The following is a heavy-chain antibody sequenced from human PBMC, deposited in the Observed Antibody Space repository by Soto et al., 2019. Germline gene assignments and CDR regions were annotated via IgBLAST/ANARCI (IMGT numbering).Heavy chain of an antibody. CDR2: ISGSGGST. V-gene: IGHV3-23*01. Sequence: GESLKISCAASGFTFISYAMSWGRQAPWKGLEWVSAISGSGGSTYYADSVKGRFTISRDNSKNTLYLQMNSLRAEDTAVYYCAYSSTPFDYWGQGTLVTVSS. CDR1: GFTFISYA. D-gene: IGHD6-13*01. J-gene: IGHJ4*02. CDR3: AYSSTPFDY.